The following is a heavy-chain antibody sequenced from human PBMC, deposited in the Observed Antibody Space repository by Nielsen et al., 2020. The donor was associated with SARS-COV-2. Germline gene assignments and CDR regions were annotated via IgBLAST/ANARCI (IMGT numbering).Heavy chain of an antibody. D-gene: IGHD3-16*01. CDR2: INPNSGGT. J-gene: IGHJ6*02. CDR3: ARGSAIHDGADHGMDV. V-gene: IGHV1-2*04. CDR1: GYTFTGYY. Sequence: ASVKVSCKASGYTFTGYYMHWVRQAPGQGLEWMGWINPNSGGTNYAQKFQGWVTMTRDTSISTAYMELSRLRSDDTAVYYCARGSAIHDGADHGMDVWGQGTTVTVSS.